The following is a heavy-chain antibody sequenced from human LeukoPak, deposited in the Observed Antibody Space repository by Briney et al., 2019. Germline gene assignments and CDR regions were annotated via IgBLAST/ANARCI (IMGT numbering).Heavy chain of an antibody. CDR1: GGPISSYY. Sequence: PSETLSLTCTVSGGPISSYYWSWIRQPPGKGLEWIGYIYYSGSTNYNPSLKSRVTISVDTSKNQSSLKLSSVTAADTAVYYCARGYDILTGYLDYWGQGTLVTVSS. CDR2: IYYSGST. V-gene: IGHV4-59*01. CDR3: ARGYDILTGYLDY. J-gene: IGHJ4*02. D-gene: IGHD3-9*01.